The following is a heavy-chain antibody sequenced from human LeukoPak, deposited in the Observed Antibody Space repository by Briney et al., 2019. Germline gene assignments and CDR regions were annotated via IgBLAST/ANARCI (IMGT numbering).Heavy chain of an antibody. CDR1: GGWGGDYY. V-gene: IGHV4-30-4*01. D-gene: IGHD6-13*01. Sequence: PSETLSLTCTVSGGWGGDYYWSWIRQPPGKGLEWIGYIYYNGNTFYTPSLKSRVTISFDTSKNQFSLKLTSLTAADTAVYYCARRGYSSSWPSPYYYYMDVWGKGTTVTVSS. J-gene: IGHJ6*03. CDR3: ARRGYSSSWPSPYYYYMDV. CDR2: IYYNGNT.